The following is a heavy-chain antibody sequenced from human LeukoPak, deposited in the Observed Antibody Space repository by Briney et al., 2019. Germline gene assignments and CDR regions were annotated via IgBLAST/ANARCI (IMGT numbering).Heavy chain of an antibody. Sequence: PSETLSLTCAVYGGSFSGYYWSWIRQPPGKGLEWIGEINHSGSTNYNPSLKSRVTISVDTSKNQFSLKLSSVTAADTAVYYCARRRLRPSIIIDYWGQGTLVTVSS. CDR1: GGSFSGYY. D-gene: IGHD4-17*01. CDR3: ARRRLRPSIIIDY. V-gene: IGHV4-34*01. J-gene: IGHJ4*02. CDR2: INHSGST.